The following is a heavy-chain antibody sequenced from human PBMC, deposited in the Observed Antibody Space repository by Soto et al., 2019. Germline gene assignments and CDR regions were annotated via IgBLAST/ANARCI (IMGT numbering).Heavy chain of an antibody. Sequence: RWSLRLSCLVSVFTFSTYDMHWVRQVTGKGLEWVSLIGTAGDTYYPDSVKGRFTISRENAKKSLYLQMNSLRVGDTAVYYCVRDGGYYGMDVWGQGTTVTVSS. CDR2: IGTAGDT. J-gene: IGHJ6*02. D-gene: IGHD3-16*01. CDR1: VFTFSTYD. V-gene: IGHV3-13*01. CDR3: VRDGGYYGMDV.